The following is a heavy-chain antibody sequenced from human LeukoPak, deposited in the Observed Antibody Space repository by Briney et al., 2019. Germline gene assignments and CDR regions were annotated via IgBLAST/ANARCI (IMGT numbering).Heavy chain of an antibody. CDR3: ARVYCSGGSCYFDY. CDR1: GFTFSSYW. J-gene: IGHJ4*02. CDR2: IKQDGSEK. Sequence: GGSLRLSCAASGFTFSSYWMSWVRQAPGKGLEWVANIKQDGSEKYYVDSVKGRFTISRDNAKNSLYQQMNSLRAEDTAVYYCARVYCSGGSCYFDYWAREPWSPSPQ. D-gene: IGHD2-15*01. V-gene: IGHV3-7*01.